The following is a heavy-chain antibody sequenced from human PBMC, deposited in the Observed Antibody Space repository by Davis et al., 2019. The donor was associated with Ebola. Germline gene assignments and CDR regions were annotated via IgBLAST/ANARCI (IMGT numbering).Heavy chain of an antibody. D-gene: IGHD3-22*01. CDR3: ARHSYYYDSSGYYRGAFDI. V-gene: IGHV4-59*08. CDR2: IYYSGST. CDR1: GGSISSYY. Sequence: MPSETLSLTCTVSGGSISSYYWSWIRQPPGKGLEWIGYIYYSGSTNYNPSLKSRVTISVDTSKNQFSLKLSSVTAADTAVYYCARHSYYYDSSGYYRGAFDIWGQGTMVTVSS. J-gene: IGHJ3*02.